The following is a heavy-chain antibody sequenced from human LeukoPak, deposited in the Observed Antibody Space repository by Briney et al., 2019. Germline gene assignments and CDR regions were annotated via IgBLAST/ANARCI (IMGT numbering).Heavy chain of an antibody. CDR1: GGSISSSNW. D-gene: IGHD6-19*01. V-gene: IGHV4-4*02. J-gene: IGHJ3*02. CDR2: IYHSGST. Sequence: PSETLSLTCAVSGGSISSSNWWSWVRQPPGKGLEWIGEIYHSGSTNYNPSLKSRVTISVDKSKNQFSLKLSSVTAADTAVYYCASRIESSGSNHDAFDIWGQGTMVTVSS. CDR3: ASRIESSGSNHDAFDI.